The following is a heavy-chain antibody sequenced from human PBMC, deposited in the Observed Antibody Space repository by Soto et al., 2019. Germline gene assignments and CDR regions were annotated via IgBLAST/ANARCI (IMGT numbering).Heavy chain of an antibody. CDR3: ARVGEPYYYGMDV. CDR1: GFTFSSYG. D-gene: IGHD3-16*01. CDR2: IWYDGSNK. Sequence: QVQLVESGGGVVQPRRSLRLSCAASGFTFSSYGMHWVRQAPGKGLEWVAVIWYDGSNKYYADSVKGRFTISRDNSKNTLYLQMNSLRAEDTAVYYCARVGEPYYYGMDVWGQGTTVTVSS. V-gene: IGHV3-33*01. J-gene: IGHJ6*02.